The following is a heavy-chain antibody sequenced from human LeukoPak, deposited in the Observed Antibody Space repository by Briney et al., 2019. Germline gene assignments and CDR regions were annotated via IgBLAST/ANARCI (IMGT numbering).Heavy chain of an antibody. D-gene: IGHD6-13*01. CDR3: VRGVSISSSWYNDL. CDR2: IRYDGSNK. CDR1: GFTFSSYG. J-gene: IGHJ3*01. V-gene: IGHV3-30*02. Sequence: GGSLRLSCAASGFTFSSYGMHWVRQAPGKGLEWVAFIRYDGSNKYYADSVEGRFTISRDNSKNTLYLQMNSLRAEDTAVYYCVRGVSISSSWYNDLWGQGTMVTVSS.